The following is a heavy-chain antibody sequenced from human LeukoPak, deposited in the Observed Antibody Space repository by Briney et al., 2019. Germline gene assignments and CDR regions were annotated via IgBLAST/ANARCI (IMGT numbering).Heavy chain of an antibody. Sequence: GGSLRLSCAASGFTFSSNAMSWVRQAPGKGLEWVSAISGSGDSTYHADSVKGRFTISRDNSKNTLYLQMNSLRAEDTAVYYCAKRKQQADWYLDLWGRGTLVTVSS. J-gene: IGHJ2*01. CDR1: GFTFSSNA. V-gene: IGHV3-23*01. CDR3: AKRKQQADWYLDL. CDR2: ISGSGDST. D-gene: IGHD1/OR15-1a*01.